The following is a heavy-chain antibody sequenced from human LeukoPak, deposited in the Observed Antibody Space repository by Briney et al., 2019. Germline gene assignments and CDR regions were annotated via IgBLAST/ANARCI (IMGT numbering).Heavy chain of an antibody. Sequence: ASVKVSCKASGYTFTGYYMHWVRQAPGQGLEWMGWINPNSGGTNYAQKFQGWVTMTRDTSISTAYMELSGLRSDDTAIYYCARHSPGLGPNNWNYVYWGQGTRVTVSS. CDR3: ARHSPGLGPNNWNYVY. CDR1: GYTFTGYY. D-gene: IGHD1-7*01. J-gene: IGHJ4*02. V-gene: IGHV1-2*04. CDR2: INPNSGGT.